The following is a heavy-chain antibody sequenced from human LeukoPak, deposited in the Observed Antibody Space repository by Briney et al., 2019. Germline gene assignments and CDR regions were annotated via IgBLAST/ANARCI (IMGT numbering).Heavy chain of an antibody. CDR3: ARQIAPRDIVVVVAAIPAYWYFDL. V-gene: IGHV4-39*01. Sequence: SETLSLTCTVSGGSISSSSYYWGWIRQPPGKGLEWIGSIYYSGSTYYNPSLKSRVTISVDTSKNQFSLKLSSVTAADTAVYYCARQIAPRDIVVVVAAIPAYWYFDLWGRGTLVTVSS. J-gene: IGHJ2*01. D-gene: IGHD2-15*01. CDR2: IYYSGST. CDR1: GGSISSSSYY.